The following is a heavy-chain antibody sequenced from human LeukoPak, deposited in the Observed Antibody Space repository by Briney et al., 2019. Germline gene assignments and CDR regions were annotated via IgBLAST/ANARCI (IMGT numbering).Heavy chain of an antibody. J-gene: IGHJ4*02. V-gene: IGHV3-48*02. CDR2: ISSSSTI. CDR1: GFTFSSYS. CDR3: ARSTYGSGSYYFDY. Sequence: GGSLRLSCAASGFTFSSYSMNWVRQAPGKGLEWVSYISSSSTIYYADSVKGRFTISRDNAKNSLYLQMNSLRDEDTAVYYCARSTYGSGSYYFDYWGQGTLVTVSS. D-gene: IGHD3-10*01.